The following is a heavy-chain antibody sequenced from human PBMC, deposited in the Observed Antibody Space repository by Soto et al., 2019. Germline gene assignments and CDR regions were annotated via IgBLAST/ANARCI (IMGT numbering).Heavy chain of an antibody. Sequence: SETLSLTYTVSGGSISSYYWSWIRQPPGKGLEWIGYIYYSGSTNYNPSLKSRVTISVDTSKNQFSLKLSSVTAADTAVYYCATMDYYDSKEAFDIWGQGTMVTVSS. D-gene: IGHD3-22*01. CDR2: IYYSGST. V-gene: IGHV4-59*01. J-gene: IGHJ3*02. CDR1: GGSISSYY. CDR3: ATMDYYDSKEAFDI.